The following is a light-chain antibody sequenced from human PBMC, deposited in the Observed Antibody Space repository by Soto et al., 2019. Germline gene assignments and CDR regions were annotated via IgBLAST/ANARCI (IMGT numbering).Light chain of an antibody. CDR1: GSDVGGYNY. J-gene: IGLJ1*01. Sequence: QSALTQPRSVSGSPGQSVTISCTGTGSDVGGYNYVSWYQQRPGKAPKLMIYDVSRRPSGVPGRFSGSKSGNTASLTISGLQAEDEAEYFCCSHAASYTYVFGPGTKVTVL. CDR2: DVS. CDR3: CSHAASYTYV. V-gene: IGLV2-11*01.